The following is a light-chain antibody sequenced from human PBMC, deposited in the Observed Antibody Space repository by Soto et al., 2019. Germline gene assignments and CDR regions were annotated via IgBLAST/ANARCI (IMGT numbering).Light chain of an antibody. J-gene: IGKJ3*01. V-gene: IGKV3-20*01. CDR3: QQYGRSPFT. CDR1: QTVSSSY. Sequence: EIVLTQSPGTLSLSPGARATLSCRASQTVSSSYLAWYQQKPGQAPRLLIYGASSRATGIPDRFSGSGSGTDFTLTISRLEPEDFAVYYCQQYGRSPFTFGPGTKVDIK. CDR2: GAS.